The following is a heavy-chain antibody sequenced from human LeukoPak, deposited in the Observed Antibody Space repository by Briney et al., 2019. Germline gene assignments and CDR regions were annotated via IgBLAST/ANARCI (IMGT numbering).Heavy chain of an antibody. J-gene: IGHJ5*02. Sequence: PSQTLSLTCTVSGGSISSGSYYWSWIRQPAGKGLEWIGRIYTSGSTNYNPSLKSRVTISVDTSKNQFSLKLSSVTAADTAVYYCARGYRDGFDPWGQGILVTVSS. D-gene: IGHD4-11*01. CDR3: ARGYRDGFDP. CDR2: IYTSGST. CDR1: GGSISSGSYY. V-gene: IGHV4-61*02.